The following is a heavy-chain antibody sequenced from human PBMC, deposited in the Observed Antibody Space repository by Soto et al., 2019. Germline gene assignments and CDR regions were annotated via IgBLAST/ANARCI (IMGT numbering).Heavy chain of an antibody. V-gene: IGHV3-74*01. CDR1: EFAFNTYW. CDR3: ARDKADGLDV. J-gene: IGHJ6*02. CDR2: INGDGITS. Sequence: EVPLVESGGGLVQPGGSLRLSCAASEFAFNTYWMHWVRQVPGKGLEWVSRINGDGITSTYADSVEGRFTISSDNAENILYLQMTSMRAEDTAVYYCARDKADGLDVWGQGTTVTVSS.